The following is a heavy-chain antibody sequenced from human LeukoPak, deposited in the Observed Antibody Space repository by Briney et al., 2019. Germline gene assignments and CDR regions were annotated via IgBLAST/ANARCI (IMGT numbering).Heavy chain of an antibody. CDR2: IISCGTTI. V-gene: IGHV3-48*03. J-gene: IGHJ3*02. D-gene: IGHD1-26*01. CDR1: GFTFNIYQ. CDR3: GRDTRMGAVPAAFDI. Sequence: GEPLRLSCAASGFTFNIYQMLWVRQAPGKGPVGVAYIISCGTTIIYADSVKGRHTICRVNAKNSLYPQMNSRRGEDTAVYYWGRDTRMGAVPAAFDIWGQGTMVTVSS.